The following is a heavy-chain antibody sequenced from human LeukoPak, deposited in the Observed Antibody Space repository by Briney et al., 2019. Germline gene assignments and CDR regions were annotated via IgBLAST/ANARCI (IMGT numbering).Heavy chain of an antibody. CDR3: WRGNRHEDSLTGDADSYDGMDV. CDR1: GGSFSGYS. V-gene: IGHV4-34*01. CDR2: INHSGST. D-gene: IGHD3-9*01. Sequence: SETLSLTCAVSGGSFSGYSWSWIRQPPGKGLEWIGVINHSGSTNYNPSLMSRVTISLDTYKNQFSLMLRSVTAVDTAVSYCWRGNRHEDSLTGDADSYDGMDVWSEGSTVTVSS. J-gene: IGHJ6*04.